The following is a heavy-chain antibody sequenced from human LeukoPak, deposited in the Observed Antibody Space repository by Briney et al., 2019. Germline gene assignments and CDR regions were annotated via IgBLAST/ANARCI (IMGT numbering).Heavy chain of an antibody. CDR3: ARHENIFSTFDM. CDR1: GNSFTSYW. V-gene: IGHV5-10-1*01. J-gene: IGHJ3*02. CDR2: IDPSDSYT. Sequence: GESLKISCKGSGNSFTSYWITWVRQMPGKGLEWMGRIDPSDSYTNYSPSFQGHVTISADKSISTAYLQWSSLKASDTAIYYCARHENIFSTFDMWGQGAMVTVSS. D-gene: IGHD3-9*01.